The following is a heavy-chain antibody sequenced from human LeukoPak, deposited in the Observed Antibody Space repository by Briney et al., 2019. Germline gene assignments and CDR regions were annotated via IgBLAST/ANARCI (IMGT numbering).Heavy chain of an antibody. V-gene: IGHV3-33*01. CDR3: ARDLSYCSGGSCYTRVNYYYYGMDV. Sequence: GGSLRLSCAASGFTFSSYGMHWVRQAPGKGLEWVAVIWYDGSNKYYADSVKGRFTISRDNSKNTLYLQMNSLRAEDTAVYYCARDLSYCSGGSCYTRVNYYYYGMDVRGQGNTVTVSS. CDR2: IWYDGSNK. J-gene: IGHJ6*02. D-gene: IGHD2-15*01. CDR1: GFTFSSYG.